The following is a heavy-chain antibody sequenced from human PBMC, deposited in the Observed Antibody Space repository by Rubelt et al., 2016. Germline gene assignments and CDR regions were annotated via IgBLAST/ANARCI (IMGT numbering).Heavy chain of an antibody. CDR1: GGSFSGYY. CDR2: INHSGST. Sequence: QVQLQQWGAGLLKPSETLSLTCAVYGGSFSGYYWSWIRQPPGKGLEWIGEINHSGSTNYNPSLKSRVTISVDTSKNQFSLKLSAVTAADTAVYYCARDSGSRIFDHWGQGTLVTVSS. V-gene: IGHV4-34*01. D-gene: IGHD2/OR15-2a*01. CDR3: ARDSGSRIFDH. J-gene: IGHJ4*02.